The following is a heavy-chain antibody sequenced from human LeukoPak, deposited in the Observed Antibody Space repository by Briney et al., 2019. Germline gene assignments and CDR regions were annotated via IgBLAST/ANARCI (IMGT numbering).Heavy chain of an antibody. Sequence: KPSETLSLTCTVSGGSISSGDYYWSWIRQPPGKGLEWIGYIYYSGSTYYNPSLKSRVTISVDTSKNQFSLKLSSVTAADTAVYYCARDGIGGTRKRFDPWGQGTLVTVSS. D-gene: IGHD2-15*01. CDR3: ARDGIGGTRKRFDP. V-gene: IGHV4-30-4*08. CDR1: GGSISSGDYY. J-gene: IGHJ5*02. CDR2: IYYSGST.